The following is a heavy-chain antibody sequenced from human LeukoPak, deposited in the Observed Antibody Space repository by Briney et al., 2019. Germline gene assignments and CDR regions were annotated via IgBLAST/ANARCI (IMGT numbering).Heavy chain of an antibody. J-gene: IGHJ6*02. CDR2: ISYDGSNK. Sequence: GRSLRLSCAASGFTFSSYGMHWVRQAPGKGLEWVAVISYDGSNKYYADSVKGRFTISRDNSRNTLYLQMNSLRAEDTAVYYCAKPSLREQQLIYGMDVWGQGTTVTVSS. CDR3: AKPSLREQQLIYGMDV. D-gene: IGHD6-13*01. V-gene: IGHV3-30*18. CDR1: GFTFSSYG.